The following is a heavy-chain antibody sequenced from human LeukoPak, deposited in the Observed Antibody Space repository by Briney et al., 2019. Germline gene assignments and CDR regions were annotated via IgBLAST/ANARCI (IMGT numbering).Heavy chain of an antibody. CDR3: ARGGSRYNWNYFPFDY. V-gene: IGHV1-18*01. D-gene: IGHD1-7*01. CDR2: ISAYNGNT. CDR1: GYTFTSYG. J-gene: IGHJ4*02. Sequence: GASVKVSCKASGYTFTSYGISWVRQAPGQGLEWMGWISAYNGNTNYAQKLQGRVTMTTDTSTSTAYMELRSLRSEDTAMYYCARGGSRYNWNYFPFDYWGQGTLVTVSS.